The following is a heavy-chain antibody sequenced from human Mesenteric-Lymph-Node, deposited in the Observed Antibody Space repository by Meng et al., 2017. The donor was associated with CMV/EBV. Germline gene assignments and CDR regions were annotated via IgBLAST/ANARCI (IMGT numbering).Heavy chain of an antibody. CDR3: AKDDYYDSSGALGY. CDR2: IRQDGSEK. Sequence: GGSLRLSCAASGFTFSSHWMSWVRQAPGKGLEWVANIRQDGSEKYCVDSVKGRFTISRDNAKNSLYLQMNSLRAEDTALYYCAKDDYYDSSGALGYWGQGTLVTVSS. V-gene: IGHV3-7*03. J-gene: IGHJ4*02. D-gene: IGHD3-22*01. CDR1: GFTFSSHW.